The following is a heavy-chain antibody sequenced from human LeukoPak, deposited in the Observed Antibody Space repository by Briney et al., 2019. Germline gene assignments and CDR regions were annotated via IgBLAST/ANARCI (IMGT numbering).Heavy chain of an antibody. V-gene: IGHV4-31*03. CDR3: ARVEENKAADY. Sequence: PSQTLSLTCTVSGGSISSGGYSWSWIRQHPGKGLEWIGYIYYSGSTYYNPSLKSRVTISVDTSKNQLSLKLSSVTAADTAVYYCARVEENKAADYWGQGTLVTVSS. J-gene: IGHJ4*02. D-gene: IGHD6-25*01. CDR2: IYYSGST. CDR1: GGSISSGGYS.